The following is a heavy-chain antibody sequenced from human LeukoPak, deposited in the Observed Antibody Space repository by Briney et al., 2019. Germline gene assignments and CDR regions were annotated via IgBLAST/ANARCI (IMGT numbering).Heavy chain of an antibody. Sequence: GGSLRLSCAASGFTFSSYEMNWVRQAPGEGLEWVSYISSSGSTIYYADSVKGRFTISRDNAKNSLYLQMNSLRAEDTAVYYCARAEPYYYGSGSYVYWGQGTLVTVSS. V-gene: IGHV3-48*03. D-gene: IGHD3-10*01. CDR2: ISSSGSTI. CDR3: ARAEPYYYGSGSYVY. J-gene: IGHJ4*02. CDR1: GFTFSSYE.